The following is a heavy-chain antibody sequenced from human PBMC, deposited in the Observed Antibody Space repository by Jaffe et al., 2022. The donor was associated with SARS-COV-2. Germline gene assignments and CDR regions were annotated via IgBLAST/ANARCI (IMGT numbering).Heavy chain of an antibody. CDR2: ISHDERNK. CDR3: VREGHSSGHAGAFNI. V-gene: IGHV3-30*04. CDR1: GLSFTNSV. J-gene: IGHJ3*02. Sequence: QVQLVESGGGVVQPGMSLRVSCAASGLSFTNSVMHWVRRTPGKGLEWVALISHDERNKDYPDSVKGRFTISRDTSKNVLYLQMNSLRVEDTAVYYCVREGHSSGHAGAFNIWGQGTMVTVSS. D-gene: IGHD6-19*01.